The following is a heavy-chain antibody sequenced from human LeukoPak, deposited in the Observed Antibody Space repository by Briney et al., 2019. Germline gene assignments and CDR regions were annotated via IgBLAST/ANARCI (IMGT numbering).Heavy chain of an antibody. CDR2: IYPGDSDT. CDR3: ARLVPPYMDV. Sequence: GESLKISCKGSGYRFTTYWIGWVRQMPGKGLEWMGIIYPGDSDTRYSPSFQGQVTISADKSISTAYLQWSSRKASDTAMYYCARLVPPYMDVWGKGTTVTVSS. J-gene: IGHJ6*03. V-gene: IGHV5-51*01. CDR1: GYRFTTYW. D-gene: IGHD6-13*01.